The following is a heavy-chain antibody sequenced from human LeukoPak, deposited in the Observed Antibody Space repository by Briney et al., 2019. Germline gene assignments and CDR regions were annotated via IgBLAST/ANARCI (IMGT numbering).Heavy chain of an antibody. V-gene: IGHV1-46*01. D-gene: IGHD3-22*01. CDR2: INPSGGST. J-gene: IGHJ4*02. CDR1: GYTFTSNY. CDR3: ATSHSSGYYFDY. Sequence: GASVEVSCKASGYTFTSNYIHWVRQAPGQGLEWMGIINPSGGSTSYAQKFQGRVTMTRDTSTSTVYMELSSLRSEDTAVYYCATSHSSGYYFDYWGQGTLVTVSS.